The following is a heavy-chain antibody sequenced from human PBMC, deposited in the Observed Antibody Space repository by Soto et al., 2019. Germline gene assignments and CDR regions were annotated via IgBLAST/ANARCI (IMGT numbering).Heavy chain of an antibody. CDR2: ISNSGGRT. CDR1: GFTFSNYA. D-gene: IGHD6-13*01. J-gene: IGHJ4*02. Sequence: GGSLRLSCAASGFTFSNYAMSWVRQAPGKGLEWVSAISNSGGRTYYADSMKGRFTISRDNSKNTLYLQMNSLRAEDTAVYSCARAPGIAAAGTGFGDYWGRGTLVTVSS. CDR3: ARAPGIAAAGTGFGDY. V-gene: IGHV3-23*01.